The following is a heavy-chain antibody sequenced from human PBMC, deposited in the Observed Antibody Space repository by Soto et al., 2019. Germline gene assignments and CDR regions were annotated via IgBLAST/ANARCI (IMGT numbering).Heavy chain of an antibody. D-gene: IGHD6-19*01. CDR1: GFSLANYP. CDR2: SSPRGDTI. Sequence: PGGSLRLSCVASGFSLANYPINWGRQTPGEGLEWISYSSPRGDTIYYADSVEGQFTISRDNARNSLSLHMSSLRDEDSALYYCAKGPHTNVGWPYYFESWGQGVPVTVSS. CDR3: AKGPHTNVGWPYYFES. J-gene: IGHJ4*02. V-gene: IGHV3-48*02.